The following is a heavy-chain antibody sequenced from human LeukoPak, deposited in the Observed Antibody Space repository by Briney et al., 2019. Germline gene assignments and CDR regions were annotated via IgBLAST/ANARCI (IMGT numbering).Heavy chain of an antibody. CDR2: IYHSGST. V-gene: IGHV4-30-2*01. CDR1: GGSISSGGYY. D-gene: IGHD6-25*01. Sequence: PSQTLSLTCTVSGGSISSGGYYWSWIRQPPGKGLEWIGYIYHSGSTYYNPSLKGRVTISVDRSKNQFSLKLSSVTAADTAVYYCARPRLYYYYYMDVWGKGTTVTVSS. J-gene: IGHJ6*03. CDR3: ARPRLYYYYYMDV.